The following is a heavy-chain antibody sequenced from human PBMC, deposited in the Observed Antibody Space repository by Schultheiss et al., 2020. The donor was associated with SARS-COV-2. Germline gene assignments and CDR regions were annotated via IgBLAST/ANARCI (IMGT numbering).Heavy chain of an antibody. CDR1: GGSFSGYY. J-gene: IGHJ6*03. V-gene: IGHV4-59*12. CDR2: IYYSGST. CDR3: AREGRDIVGATVGYYYMDV. Sequence: SETLSLTCAVYGGSFSGYYWSWIRQPPGKGLEWIGYIYYSGSTNYNPSLKSRVTISVDTSKNQFSLKLSSVTAAVTAVYYCAREGRDIVGATVGYYYMDVWGKGTTVTVSS. D-gene: IGHD1-26*01.